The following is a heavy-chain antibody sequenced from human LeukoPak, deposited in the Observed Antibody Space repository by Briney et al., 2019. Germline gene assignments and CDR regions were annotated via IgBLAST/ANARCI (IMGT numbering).Heavy chain of an antibody. CDR3: AKNYDSSFWVFDH. J-gene: IGHJ4*02. CDR1: GFTFSSYG. D-gene: IGHD3-22*01. V-gene: IGHV3-33*06. CDR2: IWYDGSNK. Sequence: GGSLRLSCAASGFTFSSYGMHWVRQAPGKGLEWVAVIWYDGSNKYYADSVKGRFTISRDNSKRTLYLQMNSLRAEDTAVYYCAKNYDSSFWVFDHWGQGTLVTVSS.